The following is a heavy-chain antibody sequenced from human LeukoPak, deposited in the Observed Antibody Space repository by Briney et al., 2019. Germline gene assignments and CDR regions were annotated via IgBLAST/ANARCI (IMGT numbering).Heavy chain of an antibody. CDR3: VRDGQGSTPLDY. D-gene: IGHD2-15*01. CDR2: ISTDGSRP. V-gene: IGHV3-74*01. CDR1: GFTFSSHW. J-gene: IGHJ4*02. Sequence: GGSLRLSCAASGFTFSSHWMHWVRQAPGKGLVWVSGISTDGSRPRYADSVNARFTISRDNAKNTLYLQMNSLRAEDTAVYFYVRDGQGSTPLDYWGQGTLVTVSS.